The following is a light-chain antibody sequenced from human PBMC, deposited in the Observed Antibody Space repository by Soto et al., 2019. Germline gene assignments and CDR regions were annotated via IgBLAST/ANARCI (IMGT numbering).Light chain of an antibody. CDR1: QSISNY. CDR3: QQYNSYSWT. J-gene: IGKJ1*01. CDR2: KAS. Sequence: DIQMTRSPSTLSASVGDRVTIACRASQSISNYLAWYQQKPGKAPKLLIYKASSLESGVPSRFSGSGSGTEFTLTISSLQPDDFATYYCQQYNSYSWTFGQGTKVDIK. V-gene: IGKV1-5*03.